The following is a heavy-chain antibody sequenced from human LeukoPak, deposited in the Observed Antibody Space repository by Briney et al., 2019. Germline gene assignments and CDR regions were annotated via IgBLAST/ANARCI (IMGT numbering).Heavy chain of an antibody. J-gene: IGHJ4*02. Sequence: GGSLRLSCAASGFTFSSYGMHWVRQAPGKGLEWVAVISYDGSNKYYADSVKGRFTISRDNSKNTLYLQMNSLRAEDTAVYYCAKDTLVGAPFDSGLDYWGQGTLVTVSS. CDR2: ISYDGSNK. CDR3: AKDTLVGAPFDSGLDY. CDR1: GFTFSSYG. V-gene: IGHV3-30*18. D-gene: IGHD1-26*01.